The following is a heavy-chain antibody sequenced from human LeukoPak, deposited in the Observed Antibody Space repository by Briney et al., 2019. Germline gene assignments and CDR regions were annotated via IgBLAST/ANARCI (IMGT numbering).Heavy chain of an antibody. J-gene: IGHJ4*02. CDR2: MNPNSGNT. D-gene: IGHD3-16*02. V-gene: IGHV1-8*01. Sequence: GASVKVSCKASGYTFTSYDINWVRQATGQGLEWMGWMNPNSGNTGYAQKFQGKVTMTRDASISTAYMELSRLRSDDTAVYYCARDSVLRLGELSIIPWDYWGQGTLVTVSS. CDR3: ARDSVLRLGELSIIPWDY. CDR1: GYTFTSYD.